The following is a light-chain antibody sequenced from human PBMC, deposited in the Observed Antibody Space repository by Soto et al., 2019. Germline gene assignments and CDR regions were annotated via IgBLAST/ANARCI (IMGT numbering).Light chain of an antibody. CDR1: QSVSSY. V-gene: IGKV3-11*01. CDR3: QQRSNLVA. CDR2: DAS. J-gene: IGKJ5*01. Sequence: EIVLTQSPATLSLSPGERATLYCRASQSVSSYLAWYQQKPGQAPRLLIYDASNRATGIPARFSGSRSGTDFTLTISSLEPEDFAVYYCQQRSNLVAFGQGTRLEIK.